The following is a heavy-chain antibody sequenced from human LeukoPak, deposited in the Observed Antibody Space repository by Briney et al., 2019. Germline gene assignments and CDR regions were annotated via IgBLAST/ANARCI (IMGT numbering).Heavy chain of an antibody. J-gene: IGHJ6*02. CDR3: ARMDSSSWSNYYYGMDV. V-gene: IGHV1-2*02. Sequence: ASVKVSCKASGYTFTGYYMHWVRQAPGQGLEWMGWINPNSGGTNYAQKFQGRVTMTRDTSISTAYMELSRLRSDDTAVYYCARMDSSSWSNYYYGMDVWGQGTTVTVSS. CDR2: INPNSGGT. CDR1: GYTFTGYY. D-gene: IGHD6-13*01.